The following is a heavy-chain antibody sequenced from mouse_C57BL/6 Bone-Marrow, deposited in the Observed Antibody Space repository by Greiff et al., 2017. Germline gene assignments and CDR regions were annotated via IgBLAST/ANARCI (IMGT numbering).Heavy chain of an antibody. D-gene: IGHD1-1*01. CDR1: GYTFTSYG. CDR2: IYPRSGNT. Sequence: QVQLQQSGAELARPGASVKLSCTASGYTFTSYGISWVKQRTGQGLEWIGEIYPRSGNTYYNEKFKGKATLTADKSSSTAYMELRSLTSEDSAVXFCARWNYYGSSYGYWGQGTTLTVSS. CDR3: ARWNYYGSSYGY. V-gene: IGHV1-81*01. J-gene: IGHJ2*01.